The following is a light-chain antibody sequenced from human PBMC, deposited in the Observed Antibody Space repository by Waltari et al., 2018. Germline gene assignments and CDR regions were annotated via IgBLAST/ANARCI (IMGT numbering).Light chain of an antibody. CDR3: QNHERLPAM. J-gene: IGKJ1*01. CDR1: QSISRY. V-gene: IGKV3-20*01. CDR2: AAS. Sequence: IVLTQSQGTLSLSPGERATLSCRASQSISRYLAWYQQNPGQAPRILINAASSRATGIPDRFSGSGSGTDFSLTISRLEPEDFAVYYCQNHERLPAMFGQGTKVEIK.